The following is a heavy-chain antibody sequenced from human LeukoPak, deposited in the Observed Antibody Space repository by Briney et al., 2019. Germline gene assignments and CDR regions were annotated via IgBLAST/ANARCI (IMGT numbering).Heavy chain of an antibody. CDR1: GGTFSSYA. Sequence: SVKVSCKASGGTFSSYAISWVRQAPGQGLAWMGRIIPIFGTANYAQKFQGRVTITADKSTSTAYMELSSLRSEDTAVYYCAREGGRPVAPDYWGQGTLVTVSS. J-gene: IGHJ4*02. CDR2: IIPIFGTA. V-gene: IGHV1-69*06. D-gene: IGHD6-19*01. CDR3: AREGGRPVAPDY.